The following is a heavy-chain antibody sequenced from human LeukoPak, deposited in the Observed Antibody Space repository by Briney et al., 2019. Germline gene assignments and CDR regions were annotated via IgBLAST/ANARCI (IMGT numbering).Heavy chain of an antibody. CDR3: ARGGPAAGRFDY. Sequence: GGSLRLSCAASGFTFSSYAIHWVRQAPGKGLEWVAVISFDGTDAFYADSVKGRFTISRDNSKNTLYLQMNSLRAEDTAVYYCARGGPAAGRFDYWGQGTLVTVSS. J-gene: IGHJ4*02. CDR1: GFTFSSYA. CDR2: ISFDGTDA. D-gene: IGHD6-13*01. V-gene: IGHV3-30*14.